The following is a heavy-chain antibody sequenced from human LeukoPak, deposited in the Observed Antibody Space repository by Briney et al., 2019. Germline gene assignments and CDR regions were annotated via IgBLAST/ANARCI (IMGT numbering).Heavy chain of an antibody. CDR1: GGSISSGDYY. D-gene: IGHD6-6*01. CDR2: IYYSGST. CDR3: ARVASSSSDDAFDI. J-gene: IGHJ3*02. Sequence: SETLSLTCTVSGGSISSGDYYWRWIRQPPGKGLEWIGYIYYSGSTYYNPSLKSRVTISVDTSKNQFSLKLSSVTAADTAVYYCARVASSSSDDAFDIWGQGTMVTVSS. V-gene: IGHV4-30-4*08.